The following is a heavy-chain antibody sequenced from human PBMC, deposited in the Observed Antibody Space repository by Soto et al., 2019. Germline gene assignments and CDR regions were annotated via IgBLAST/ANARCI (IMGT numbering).Heavy chain of an antibody. D-gene: IGHD3-10*01. J-gene: IGHJ4*02. CDR2: INPNSGGT. CDR1: GYTFTGYY. V-gene: IGHV1-2*02. Sequence: QVQLVQSGAEVKKPGASVKVSCKASGYTFTGYYMHWVRQAPGQGLEWMGWINPNSGGTNYAQKCQRGVTMTRDTSIGAAYVELSRLSSDDTAVYYCARDARGDEAPLDYWGQGTLVTVSS. CDR3: ARDARGDEAPLDY.